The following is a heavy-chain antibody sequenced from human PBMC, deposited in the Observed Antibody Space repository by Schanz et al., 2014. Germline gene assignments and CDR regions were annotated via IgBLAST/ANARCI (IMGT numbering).Heavy chain of an antibody. D-gene: IGHD3-10*02. CDR3: AKNQYDDVDLSSFYFDF. J-gene: IGHJ4*02. CDR2: ISGSGGST. CDR1: GFTFSSYA. Sequence: EVQVVESGGGLVQPGGSLRLSCAASGFTFSSYAMSWVRQAPGKGLEWVSAISGSGGSTYYADSVKGRFTISRDNAKNSLYLQMNSLRAEDTAIYYCAKNQYDDVDLSSFYFDFWGQGTLVTVSS. V-gene: IGHV3-23*04.